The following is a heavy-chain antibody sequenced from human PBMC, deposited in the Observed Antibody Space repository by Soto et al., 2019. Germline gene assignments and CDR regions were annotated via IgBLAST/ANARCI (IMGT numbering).Heavy chain of an antibody. CDR3: ARDGDFYESSGYYSIDY. J-gene: IGHJ4*02. CDR2: INPSAGGT. D-gene: IGHD3-22*01. CDR1: GYTFSNYY. Sequence: QVQLVQSGAEVKKPGASVKVSCKASGYTFSNYYIHWVRQSPGQGIEWMGRINPSAGGTTYAQKFQGRVTMTRDTSTSTLYMELSSLRSDDTAVYYCARDGDFYESSGYYSIDYWGQGTLVTVS. V-gene: IGHV1-46*01.